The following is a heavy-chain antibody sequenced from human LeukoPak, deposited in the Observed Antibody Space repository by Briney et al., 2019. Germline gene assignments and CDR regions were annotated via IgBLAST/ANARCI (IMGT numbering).Heavy chain of an antibody. CDR1: GYSISSGYY. J-gene: IGHJ5*02. CDR2: IYHSGST. CDR3: ARVEIVVVPAAIYNWFDP. Sequence: SETLSLTCAVSGYSISSGYYWGRIRQPPGKGLEWIGSIYHSGSTYYNPSLKSRVTISVDTSKNQFSLKLSSVTAADTAVYYCARVEIVVVPAAIYNWFDPWGQGTLVTVSS. V-gene: IGHV4-38-2*01. D-gene: IGHD2-2*01.